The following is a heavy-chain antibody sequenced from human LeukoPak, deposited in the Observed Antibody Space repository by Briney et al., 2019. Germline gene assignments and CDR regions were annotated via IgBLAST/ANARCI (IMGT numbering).Heavy chain of an antibody. CDR2: IFYSGST. J-gene: IGHJ3*02. D-gene: IGHD1-26*01. V-gene: IGHV4-59*08. CDR3: ARAGIVGAIEGAFDI. Sequence: SETLSLTCTVSGDPINSYYWSWLRQPPGKGLEWIGYIFYSGSTNYNASLKSRVTMSIDTSKNQFSLKLSSVTAADTAVYYCARAGIVGAIEGAFDIWGQGTMVTVSS. CDR1: GDPINSYY.